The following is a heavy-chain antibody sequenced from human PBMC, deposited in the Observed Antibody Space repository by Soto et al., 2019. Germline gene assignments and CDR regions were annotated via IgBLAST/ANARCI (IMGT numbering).Heavy chain of an antibody. J-gene: IGHJ4*02. V-gene: IGHV3-23*01. CDR2: ISGSGGST. CDR1: GFTFSSYA. CDR3: AKDYCNVPSFFDY. Sequence: EVQLLESGGGLAQPGGSLRLSCAASGFTFSSYAMSWVRQAPGKGLEWVSAISGSGGSTYYADSVKGRFTISRDNSKNPLYLQMNSLRAEDTAVYYCAKDYCNVPSFFDYWGQGTLVTVSS. D-gene: IGHD2-2*01.